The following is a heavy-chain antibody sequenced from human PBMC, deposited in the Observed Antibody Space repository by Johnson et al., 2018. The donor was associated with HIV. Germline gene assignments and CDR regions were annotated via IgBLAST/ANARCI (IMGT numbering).Heavy chain of an antibody. CDR1: RFIFSDYY. CDR3: ARIPGSGWDHDAFDI. Sequence: QMLLVESGGGLVKPGGSLRLSCAASRFIFSDYYMSWIRQAPGKGLEWISYISKSGSTIYYADSVKGRFTISRDNAKNSLYLQMNSLRAEDTAVYYCARIPGSGWDHDAFDIWGQGTMVTVYS. V-gene: IGHV3-11*04. CDR2: ISKSGSTI. J-gene: IGHJ3*02. D-gene: IGHD6-19*01.